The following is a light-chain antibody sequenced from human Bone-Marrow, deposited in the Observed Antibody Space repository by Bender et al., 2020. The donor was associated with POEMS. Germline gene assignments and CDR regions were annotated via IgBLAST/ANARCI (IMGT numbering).Light chain of an antibody. CDR3: QVWHSSSDVV. CDR1: TIGSKS. CDR2: DDN. J-gene: IGLJ2*01. V-gene: IGLV3-21*03. Sequence: SFVLTQPPSMSVAPGKTAKITCGEDTIGSKSVHWYQQKPGQAPVMVMYDDNDRPSGIPERLSGSNSGNTATLTISRVGAGDEADYYCQVWHSSSDVVFGGGTKLTVL.